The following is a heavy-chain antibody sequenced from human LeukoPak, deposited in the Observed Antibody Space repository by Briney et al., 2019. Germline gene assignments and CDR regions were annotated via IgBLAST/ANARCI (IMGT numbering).Heavy chain of an antibody. CDR2: IYYSGST. CDR3: ARGGIAARPFYYYYYMDV. V-gene: IGHV4-39*07. CDR1: GGSISSSSYY. D-gene: IGHD6-6*01. J-gene: IGHJ6*03. Sequence: PSETLSLTCTVSGGSISSSSYYWGWIRQPPGKGLEWIGSIYYSGSTYYNPSLKSRVTISVDTSKNQFSLKLSSVTAADTAVYYCARGGIAARPFYYYYYMDVWGKGTTVTVSS.